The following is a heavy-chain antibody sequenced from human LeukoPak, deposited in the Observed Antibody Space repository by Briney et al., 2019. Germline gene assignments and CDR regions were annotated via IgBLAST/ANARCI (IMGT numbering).Heavy chain of an antibody. CDR1: GFIFSSYA. V-gene: IGHV3-30-3*01. CDR2: ISSDGSNK. J-gene: IGHJ4*02. Sequence: GGSLRLPCAASGFIFSSYAMHWVRQAPGKGLEWVAFISSDGSNKYYADSVKGRFTISRDNSKNTLYLQMNSLGDEDTAVYYCDPHDSSSHFWGQGTLVTVSS. D-gene: IGHD6-6*01. CDR3: DPHDSSSHF.